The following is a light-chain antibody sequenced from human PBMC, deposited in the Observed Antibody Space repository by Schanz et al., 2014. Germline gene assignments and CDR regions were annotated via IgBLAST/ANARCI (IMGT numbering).Light chain of an antibody. V-gene: IGLV1-44*01. J-gene: IGLJ3*02. CDR2: STN. CDR3: ATWDDGLTARG. CDR1: SSNIGTNT. Sequence: QSVLTQPPSASGTTGQRVTISCSGSSSNIGTNTVIWYQQLPGTAPELLIHSTNQRPSGVPDRVSGSKSGTSASLAIIGRQSEEEADYYCATWDDGLTARGFGGGTKVTV.